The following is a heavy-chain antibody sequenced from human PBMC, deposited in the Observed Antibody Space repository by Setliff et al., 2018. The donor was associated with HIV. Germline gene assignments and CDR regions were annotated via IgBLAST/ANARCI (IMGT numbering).Heavy chain of an antibody. Sequence: PSETLSLTCTVSGDSLSSHYWTWIRQSPGKGLEWIGYLYYSGSTNYSPSLKSRVTISVDTSKNQFSLKLSSVTAADTAVYYCARDYGQEDSAMDFDHWGQGTLVTVS. CDR3: ARDYGQEDSAMDFDH. CDR2: LYYSGST. CDR1: GDSLSSHY. J-gene: IGHJ4*02. V-gene: IGHV4-59*11. D-gene: IGHD2-15*01.